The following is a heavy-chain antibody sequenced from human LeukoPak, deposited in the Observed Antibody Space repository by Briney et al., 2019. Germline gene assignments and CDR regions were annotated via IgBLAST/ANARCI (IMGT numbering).Heavy chain of an antibody. J-gene: IGHJ4*02. CDR2: INHSGST. Sequence: PSETLSLTCAVYGGSFSGYYWSWIRQPPGKGLEWIGEINHSGSTNYNPSLKSRVTISVDTSKNQFSLKLSSVTAADTAVYYCARWRTTGNFDYWGQGTLVTVSS. CDR3: ARWRTTGNFDY. D-gene: IGHD4-17*01. CDR1: GGSFSGYY. V-gene: IGHV4-34*01.